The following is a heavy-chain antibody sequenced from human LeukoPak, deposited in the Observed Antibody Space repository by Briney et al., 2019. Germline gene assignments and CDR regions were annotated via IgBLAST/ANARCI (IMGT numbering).Heavy chain of an antibody. CDR1: GFTFSSYS. D-gene: IGHD6-13*01. V-gene: IGHV3-21*01. J-gene: IGHJ3*02. CDR3: ARVGYSSSWFDAFDI. Sequence: GGSLRLSCAASGFTFSSYSMNWVRQAPGKGLEWVSSISSSSSYIYYADSVKGRFTISRDNAKNSLYLQMNSLRAEDTAVYYCARVGYSSSWFDAFDIWGQGTMVTVSS. CDR2: ISSSSSYI.